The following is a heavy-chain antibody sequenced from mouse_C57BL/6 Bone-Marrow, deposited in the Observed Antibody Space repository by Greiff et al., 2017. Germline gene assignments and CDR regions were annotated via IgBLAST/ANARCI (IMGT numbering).Heavy chain of an antibody. CDR1: GYTFTSYG. J-gene: IGHJ3*01. CDR2: IYPRSGNT. Sequence: VQLQQSGAELARPGASVKLSCKASGYTFTSYGISWVKQRTGQGLEWIGEIYPRSGNTYYNEKFKGKATLTADKSSSTAYMELRSLTSEDSAVYFCAREEDDYAGFAYWGQGTLVTVSA. V-gene: IGHV1-81*01. D-gene: IGHD2-4*01. CDR3: AREEDDYAGFAY.